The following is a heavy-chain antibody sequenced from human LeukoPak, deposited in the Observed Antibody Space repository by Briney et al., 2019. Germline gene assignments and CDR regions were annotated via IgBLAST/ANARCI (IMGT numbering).Heavy chain of an antibody. V-gene: IGHV3-23*01. J-gene: IGHJ4*02. CDR3: AYRNNFEY. CDR2: ISGSGGST. CDR1: GFTFSSYA. D-gene: IGHD1-26*01. Sequence: GGSLRLSCAASGFTFSSYAMSWVRQAPGKGLEWVSAISGSGGSTYYADSVKGRFTISRDNSKNTLYLQMDNLRAEDTAIYYCAYRNNFEYWGQGALVTVSS.